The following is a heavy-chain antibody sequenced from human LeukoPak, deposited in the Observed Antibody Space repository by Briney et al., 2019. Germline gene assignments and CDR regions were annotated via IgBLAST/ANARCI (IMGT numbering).Heavy chain of an antibody. J-gene: IGHJ2*01. V-gene: IGHV1-3*01. CDR1: GYTFTSYG. CDR2: INAGNGNT. D-gene: IGHD2-21*02. CDR3: ARGRLAYCGGDCYPPGFDL. Sequence: ASVKVSCKASGYTFTSYGISRVRQAPGQRLEWMGWINAGNGNTKYSQKFQGRVTITRDTSASTAYMELSSLRSEDTAVYYCARGRLAYCGGDCYPPGFDLWGRGTLVTVSS.